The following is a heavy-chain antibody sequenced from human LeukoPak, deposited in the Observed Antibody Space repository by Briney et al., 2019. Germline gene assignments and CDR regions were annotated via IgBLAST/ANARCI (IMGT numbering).Heavy chain of an antibody. J-gene: IGHJ5*02. CDR2: INVGNANT. CDR1: GYTFTTYA. V-gene: IGHV1-3*01. Sequence: ASVKVSCTASGYTFTTYAIHWVRQAPGQRLEWMGWINVGNANTKYSQKLQGRVTITRDTSASTAYMELSTLRSEDTAVYYCARVPYYYDNNWFDPWGQGTLVTVSS. CDR3: ARVPYYYDNNWFDP. D-gene: IGHD3-22*01.